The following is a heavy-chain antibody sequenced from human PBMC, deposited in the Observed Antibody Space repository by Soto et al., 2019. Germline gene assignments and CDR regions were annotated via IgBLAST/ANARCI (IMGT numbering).Heavy chain of an antibody. J-gene: IGHJ6*02. CDR3: ARDFGPPYDFWSGYPRGLYYYYGMDV. CDR2: IKQDGSEK. CDR1: GFTFSSYW. D-gene: IGHD3-3*01. V-gene: IGHV3-7*01. Sequence: GGSPRLSCAASGFTFSSYWMSWVRQAPGKGLEWVANIKQDGSEKYYVDSVKGRFTISRDNAKNSLYLQMNSLRAEDTAVYYCARDFGPPYDFWSGYPRGLYYYYGMDVWGQGTTVTVSS.